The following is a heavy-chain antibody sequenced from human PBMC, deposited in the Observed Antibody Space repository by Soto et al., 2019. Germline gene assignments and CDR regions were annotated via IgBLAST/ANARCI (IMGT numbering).Heavy chain of an antibody. J-gene: IGHJ5*02. V-gene: IGHV3-11*01. Sequence: GGSLRLSCAASGFTFSDYYMSWIRQAPGKGLEWVSYISSSGSTIYYADSVKGRFTISRDNAKNSLYLQMNSLRAEDTAVYYCAGAYYYDSATFDPWGQGTLVTVSS. CDR1: GFTFSDYY. CDR2: ISSSGSTI. CDR3: AGAYYYDSATFDP. D-gene: IGHD3-22*01.